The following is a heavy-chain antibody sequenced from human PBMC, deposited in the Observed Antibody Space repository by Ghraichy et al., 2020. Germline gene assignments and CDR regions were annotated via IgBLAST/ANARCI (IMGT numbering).Heavy chain of an antibody. CDR3: ARGAWEIISHHFFDY. V-gene: IGHV4-34*01. Sequence: SETLSLTCAVNGEAFSGYYWTWFRQSPGQGLEWIGQITHSGGTVYNPSLKGRVTMSLAPIKKQFSLSLSSVTAADAAVYSCARGAWEIISHHFFDYGGRGTLVTVSS. J-gene: IGHJ4*01. CDR2: ITHSGGT. CDR1: GEAFSGYY. D-gene: IGHD1-26*01.